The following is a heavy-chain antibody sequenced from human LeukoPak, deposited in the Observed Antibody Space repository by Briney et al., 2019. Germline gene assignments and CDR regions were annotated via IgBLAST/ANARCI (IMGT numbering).Heavy chain of an antibody. V-gene: IGHV3-21*01. CDR1: GFTFSSYS. CDR3: ASEGHYYDSSGFLGGYYFDY. CDR2: ISVSSSYI. D-gene: IGHD3-22*01. Sequence: GGSLRLSCAASGFTFSSYSMSWVRQVSGKGLEWVSAISVSSSYIYYADSLKGRFTISRDNAKNSLYLQMNSLRAEDTAVYYCASEGHYYDSSGFLGGYYFDYWGQGTLVTVSS. J-gene: IGHJ4*02.